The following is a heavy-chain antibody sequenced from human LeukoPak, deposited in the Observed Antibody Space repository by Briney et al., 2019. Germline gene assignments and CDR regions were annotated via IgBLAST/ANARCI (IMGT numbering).Heavy chain of an antibody. CDR3: ARVVSSGWKCDY. J-gene: IGHJ4*02. CDR2: INPSGGST. V-gene: IGHV1-46*01. D-gene: IGHD6-19*01. Sequence: ASVTVSCKASGYTFTSYYMHWVGQAPGQGREWMGIINPSGGSTSYAQKFQGRVTMTRDMSTSTVYMELSSLRSEDTAVYYCARVVSSGWKCDYWGQGTLVTVSS. CDR1: GYTFTSYY.